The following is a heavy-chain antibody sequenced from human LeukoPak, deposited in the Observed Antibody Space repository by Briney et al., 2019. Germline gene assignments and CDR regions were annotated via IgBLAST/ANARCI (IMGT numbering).Heavy chain of an antibody. CDR3: ARGPAGNQFDY. CDR1: GYSFTSYW. J-gene: IGHJ4*02. V-gene: IGHV5-51*01. Sequence: RHGESLKISCKGSGYSFTSYWIGWVRQMPGKGLEWMGIIYPGESVTRYSPSFQGQVTISADKSTSTAYLQRSSLQASDTAMYYCARGPAGNQFDYWGQGTLVTVSS. CDR2: IYPGESVT. D-gene: IGHD1-14*01.